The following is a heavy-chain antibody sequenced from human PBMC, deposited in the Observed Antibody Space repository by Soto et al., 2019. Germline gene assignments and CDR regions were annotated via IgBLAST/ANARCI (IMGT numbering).Heavy chain of an antibody. D-gene: IGHD6-13*01. J-gene: IGHJ6*02. CDR2: IIGSGVRT. V-gene: IGHV3-23*01. Sequence: PGGSLRLSCAASGFTSSHYAMSWVRQAPGKGLEWVPSIIGSGVRTYYADSVQGRFTISRDNSKNMLYLQMDSLRAEDTAIHYCAKELMLAAGSWLTSDQPYYGMDVWGQGTTVTVSS. CDR3: AKELMLAAGSWLTSDQPYYGMDV. CDR1: GFTSSHYA.